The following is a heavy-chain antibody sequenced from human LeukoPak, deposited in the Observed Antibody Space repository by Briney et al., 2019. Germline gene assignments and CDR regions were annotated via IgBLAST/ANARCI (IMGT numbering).Heavy chain of an antibody. CDR3: ARDIVIVLAAIGWWGTWFDP. V-gene: IGHV1-18*01. D-gene: IGHD2-2*02. CDR1: GYTFTNYG. J-gene: IGHJ5*02. CDR2: ISTYNGDT. Sequence: ASVKVSCKASGYTFTNYGISWVRQAPGQGLEWMGWISTYNGDTNYAQKFQGRVTMTTDTSTSTAYMELRSLRSDDTAVYYCARDIVIVLAAIGWWGTWFDPWGQGTRVTVSS.